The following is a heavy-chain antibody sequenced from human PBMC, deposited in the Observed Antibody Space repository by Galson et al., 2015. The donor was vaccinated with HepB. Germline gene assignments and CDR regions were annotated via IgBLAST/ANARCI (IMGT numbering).Heavy chain of an antibody. V-gene: IGHV1-18*01. J-gene: IGHJ3*02. D-gene: IGHD3-22*01. CDR2: ISPYNRDR. CDR1: GYTFSTYS. CDR3: AKDQGPPDYYDSSGYYTDTFDI. Sequence: SVKVSCKASGYTFSTYSITWVRQAPGQGLEWMGWISPYNRDRNYARKFQGRVTMTTDTFTSTAYMELKSLRSDDTAVYYCAKDQGPPDYYDSSGYYTDTFDIWGQGTMVTVSS.